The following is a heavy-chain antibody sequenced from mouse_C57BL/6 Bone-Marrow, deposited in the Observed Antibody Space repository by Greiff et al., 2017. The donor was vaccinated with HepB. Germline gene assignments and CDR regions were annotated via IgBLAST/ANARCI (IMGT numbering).Heavy chain of an antibody. D-gene: IGHD2-1*01. Sequence: QVQLQQSGPGLVAPSQSLSITCTVSGFSLTSYAISWVRQPPGKGLEWLGVIWTGGGTNYNSALKSRLSISKDKSKSQVFLKMNSLQTDDTARYYCARNVYYGNFDWYFDVWGTGTTVTVSS. J-gene: IGHJ1*03. V-gene: IGHV2-9-1*01. CDR1: GFSLTSYA. CDR2: IWTGGGT. CDR3: ARNVYYGNFDWYFDV.